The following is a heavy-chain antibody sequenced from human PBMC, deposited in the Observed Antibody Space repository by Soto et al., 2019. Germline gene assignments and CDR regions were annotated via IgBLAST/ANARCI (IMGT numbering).Heavy chain of an antibody. J-gene: IGHJ3*02. CDR3: ARFRGDALDI. CDR2: ISPGGTIP. Sequence: EVQLVESGGGLVQPGGSLRLSCAVSGFTFSGYWMHWVRHAPGMGLVWVSNISPGGTIPDYADSVKGRFAISRDNAKSILYLQNDSPSAEDTALYYFARFRGDALDIWGEGTMVTVSS. V-gene: IGHV3-74*01. D-gene: IGHD3-10*01. CDR1: GFTFSGYW.